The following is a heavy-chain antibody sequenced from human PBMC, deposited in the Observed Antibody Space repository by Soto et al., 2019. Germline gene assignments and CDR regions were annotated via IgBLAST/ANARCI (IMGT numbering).Heavy chain of an antibody. Sequence: SETLSLTCTVSGGSISSYYWSWIRQPPGKGLEWIGYIYYSGSTNYNPSLKSRVTISVDTSKNQFSLKLSSVTAADTAVYYCARHKGVPARTKGGNWFDPWGQGTLVTVSS. CDR3: ARHKGVPARTKGGNWFDP. CDR1: GGSISSYY. CDR2: IYYSGST. J-gene: IGHJ5*02. D-gene: IGHD2-2*01. V-gene: IGHV4-59*08.